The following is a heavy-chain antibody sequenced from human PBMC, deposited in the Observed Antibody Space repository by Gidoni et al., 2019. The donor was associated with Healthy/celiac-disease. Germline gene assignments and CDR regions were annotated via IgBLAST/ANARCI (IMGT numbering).Heavy chain of an antibody. J-gene: IGHJ6*02. CDR2: IIPIFGTA. CDR1: GGPFSSYA. V-gene: IGHV1-69*06. Sequence: QVQLVQSGAEVKKPGSSVKVSCTASGGPFSSYAISWVRQAPGQGLEWMGGIIPIFGTANYAQKFQGRVTITADKSTSTAYMELSSLRSEDTAVYYCASPILGGYYYYGMDVWGQGTTVTVSS. D-gene: IGHD1-26*01. CDR3: ASPILGGYYYYGMDV.